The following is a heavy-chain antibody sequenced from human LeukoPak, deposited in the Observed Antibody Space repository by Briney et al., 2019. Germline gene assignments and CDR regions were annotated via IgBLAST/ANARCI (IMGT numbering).Heavy chain of an antibody. J-gene: IGHJ6*02. V-gene: IGHV1-69*13. D-gene: IGHD2-2*01. Sequence: SVKVSCKASGGTFSSYAISWVRQAPGQGLEWMGGIIPIFGTANYAQKFQGRVTITADESTSTAYMELSSLRSEDTAVYYCARGFGMTGLIVVVPIWDYGMDVWGQGTTVTVSS. CDR2: IIPIFGTA. CDR1: GGTFSSYA. CDR3: ARGFGMTGLIVVVPIWDYGMDV.